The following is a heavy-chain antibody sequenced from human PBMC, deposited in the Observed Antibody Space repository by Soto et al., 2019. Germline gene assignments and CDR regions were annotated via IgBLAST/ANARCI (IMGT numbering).Heavy chain of an antibody. V-gene: IGHV1-46*01. CDR3: AREGEGILRFLEWSRPAHGMDV. Sequence: GASVKVSCKASGYTFTSYYMHRVRQAPGQGLEWMGIINPSGGSTSYAQKFQGRVTMTRDTSTSTVYMELSSLRSEDTAVYYCAREGEGILRFLEWSRPAHGMDVWGQGTTVTVSS. CDR1: GYTFTSYY. J-gene: IGHJ6*02. D-gene: IGHD3-3*01. CDR2: INPSGGST.